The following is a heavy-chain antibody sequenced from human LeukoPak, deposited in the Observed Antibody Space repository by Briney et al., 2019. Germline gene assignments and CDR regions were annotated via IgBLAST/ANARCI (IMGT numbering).Heavy chain of an antibody. CDR3: ARAIQSIAARRGMDV. CDR1: GGSFSGYY. J-gene: IGHJ6*02. V-gene: IGHV4-34*01. Sequence: PSETLSLTCAVYGGSFSGYYWSWIRQPPGKGLEWIGEINHSGSTSYNPSLKSRVTISVDTSKNQFSLKLSSVTAADTAVYYCARAIQSIAARRGMDVWGQGTTVTVSS. D-gene: IGHD6-6*01. CDR2: INHSGST.